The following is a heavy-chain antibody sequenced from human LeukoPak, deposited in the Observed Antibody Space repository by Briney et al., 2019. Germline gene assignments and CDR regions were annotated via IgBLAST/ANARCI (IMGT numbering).Heavy chain of an antibody. CDR1: EFTVSSNY. D-gene: IGHD4-17*01. V-gene: IGHV3-53*01. CDR3: ARDSALRHYGMDV. Sequence: GGSLRLSCAASEFTVSSNYMSWARQAPGKGLEWVSVIYSGGSTYYADSVKGRFTISRDNSKNTLYLQMNSLRAEDTAVYYCARDSALRHYGMDVWGQGTTVTVSS. J-gene: IGHJ6*02. CDR2: IYSGGST.